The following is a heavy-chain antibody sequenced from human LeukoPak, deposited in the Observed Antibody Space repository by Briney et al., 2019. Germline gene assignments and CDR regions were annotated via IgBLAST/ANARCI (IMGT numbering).Heavy chain of an antibody. CDR2: ISSSGTTI. J-gene: IGHJ4*02. D-gene: IGHD3-10*01. Sequence: PGGSLGRSCAASGFNVSDNYVIWVRQAPGKGLEWVSYISSSGTTIYYTDSVKGRFTISRDNAKNSLYLQMNSLRAEDTAVYFCARDWGFYYGSGSQPSTFDYWGQGTLVTVSS. CDR3: ARDWGFYYGSGSQPSTFDY. CDR1: GFNVSDNY. V-gene: IGHV3-11*01.